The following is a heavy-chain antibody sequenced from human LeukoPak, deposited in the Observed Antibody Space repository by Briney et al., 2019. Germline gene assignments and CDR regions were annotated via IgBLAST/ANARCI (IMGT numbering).Heavy chain of an antibody. D-gene: IGHD4-11*01. CDR1: GVSITDNW. CDR2: ILHTGPT. Sequence: SETLSLTCAVSGVSITDNWWSWVRQPPGKGLEWIGEILHTGPTNFNPSLKSRVTISVDTSKNQFSLKLSSVTAADTAVYYCARGRGNDYPTYYFDYWGQGTLVTVSS. J-gene: IGHJ4*02. V-gene: IGHV4-4*02. CDR3: ARGRGNDYPTYYFDY.